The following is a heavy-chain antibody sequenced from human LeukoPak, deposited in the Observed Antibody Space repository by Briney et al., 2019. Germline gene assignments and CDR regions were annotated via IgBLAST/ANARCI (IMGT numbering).Heavy chain of an antibody. J-gene: IGHJ1*01. CDR2: IHHSGST. Sequence: SETLSLTCTISNYSISSGYYWGWIRQPPGKGLEWIGSIHHSGSTNYNPSLKSRVTVSVDKAKNQFSLNLISVTAADTAMYYCARGPEWLGPEYFHHWGQGTLVTVSS. V-gene: IGHV4-38-2*02. CDR3: ARGPEWLGPEYFHH. CDR1: NYSISSGYY. D-gene: IGHD6-19*01.